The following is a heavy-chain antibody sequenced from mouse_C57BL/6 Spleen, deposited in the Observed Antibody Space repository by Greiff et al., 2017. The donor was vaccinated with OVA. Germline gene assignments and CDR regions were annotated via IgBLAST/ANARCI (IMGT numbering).Heavy chain of an antibody. CDR1: GYTFTSYD. V-gene: IGHV1-85*01. CDR3: ARWVITTVVATYYYAMDY. D-gene: IGHD1-1*01. J-gene: IGHJ4*01. CDR2: IYPRDGST. Sequence: QVQLQQSGPELVKPGASVKLSCKASGYTFTSYDINWVKQRPGQGLEWIGWIYPRDGSTKYNEKFKGKATLTVGTSSSTAYMELHSLTSEDSAVYFCARWVITTVVATYYYAMDYWGQGTSVTVSS.